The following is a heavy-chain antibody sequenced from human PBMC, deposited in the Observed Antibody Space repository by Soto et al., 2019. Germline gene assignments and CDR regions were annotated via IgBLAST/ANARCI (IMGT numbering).Heavy chain of an antibody. CDR1: GYSLTELS. J-gene: IGHJ4*02. CDR2: FNPRVGNT. CDR3: ARESAGRDEFESSGDFDY. Sequence: GASVKVSCEVSGYSLTELSMHWVRQAPGKGHEWMGMFNPRVGNTSYGEKFQGRVTMTRDTSTSTVYMELSSLRSEDTAVYYCARESAGRDEFESSGDFDYWGQGTLVTVSS. V-gene: IGHV1-46*01. D-gene: IGHD3-22*01.